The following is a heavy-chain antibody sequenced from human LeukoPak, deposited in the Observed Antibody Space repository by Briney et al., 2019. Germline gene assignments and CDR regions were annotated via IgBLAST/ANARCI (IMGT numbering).Heavy chain of an antibody. D-gene: IGHD3-3*01. CDR2: IIPIFGTA. Sequence: SVKVSCKASGGTFSSYAISWVRQAPGQGLEWMGRIIPIFGTANYAQKFQGRVTITTDESTSTAYMELSSLRSEDTAVYYCARGKYDFWSGYSDWFDPWGQGTLVTVSS. J-gene: IGHJ5*02. CDR3: ARGKYDFWSGYSDWFDP. CDR1: GGTFSSYA. V-gene: IGHV1-69*05.